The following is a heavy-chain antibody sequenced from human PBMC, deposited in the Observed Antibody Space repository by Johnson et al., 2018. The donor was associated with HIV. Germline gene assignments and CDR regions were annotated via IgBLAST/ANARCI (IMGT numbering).Heavy chain of an antibody. J-gene: IGHJ3*02. CDR2: ISWNSGSI. CDR3: ARVTNDAFDI. V-gene: IGHV3-9*01. CDR1: GFTFDDYA. Sequence: VQLVESGGGLVQPGRSLRLSCAASGFTFDDYAMHWVRQAPGKGLEWVSGISWNSGSIGYADSVKGRFTISRDNSKNTLYLQMNSLRAGDTAVYYCARVTNDAFDIWGQGTMVTVSS.